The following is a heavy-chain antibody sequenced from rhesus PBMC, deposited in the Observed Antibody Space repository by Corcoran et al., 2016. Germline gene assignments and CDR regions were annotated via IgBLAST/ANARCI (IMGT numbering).Heavy chain of an antibody. CDR2: VGGNSGTT. J-gene: IGHJ4*01. Sequence: QVQLQESGPGLVRPAETLSLTCGVSGDSISSVSWWTWIRQPPGKGLEWIGNVGGNSGTTYYKPSLKSRATISKDASQNQFSLKLTSVTAADTAVYFCARRYSSSWTWGQGVLVSVSS. CDR3: ARRYSSSWT. D-gene: IGHD3-3*01. V-gene: IGHV4-65*02. CDR1: GDSISSVSW.